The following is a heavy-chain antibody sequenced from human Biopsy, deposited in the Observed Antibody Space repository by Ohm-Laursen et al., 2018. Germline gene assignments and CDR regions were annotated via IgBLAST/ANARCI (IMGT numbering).Heavy chain of an antibody. CDR2: IYYSGST. V-gene: IGHV4-59*01. Sequence: GTLSLTCPVSGGSIGSFFWSWIRQPPGKGLEWIGYIYYSGSTNYNPSLRSRVTISVDMPKNQFSLKLSSVTAADTAIYYCARGMRSSGWPYFDSWGQGTLVTVSS. J-gene: IGHJ4*02. CDR3: ARGMRSSGWPYFDS. CDR1: GGSIGSFF. D-gene: IGHD6-19*01.